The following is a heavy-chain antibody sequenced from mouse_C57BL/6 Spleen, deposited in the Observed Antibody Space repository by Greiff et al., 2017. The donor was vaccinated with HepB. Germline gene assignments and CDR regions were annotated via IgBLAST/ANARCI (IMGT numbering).Heavy chain of an antibody. D-gene: IGHD2-1*01. CDR3: AIYSRGYFDY. V-gene: IGHV1-82*01. Sequence: VKLQESGPELVKPGASVKISCKASGYAFSSSWMNWVKQRPGKGLEWIGRIYPGDGDTNYNGKFKGKATLTADKSSSTAYMQLSSLTSEDSAVYFCAIYSRGYFDYWGQGTTLTVAS. CDR1: GYAFSSSW. J-gene: IGHJ2*01. CDR2: IYPGDGDT.